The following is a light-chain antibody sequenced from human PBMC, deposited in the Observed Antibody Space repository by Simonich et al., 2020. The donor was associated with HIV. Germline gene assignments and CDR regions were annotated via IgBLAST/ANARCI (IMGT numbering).Light chain of an antibody. CDR2: EGS. Sequence: HSALTQPPSAPGSPGKSITISCPGTSSDVGSYNLVAWYQQHPGKAPKLMINEGSKRPSGGSNRFSGSKSGNTASLTISGLQAEDEADYYCCSYAGSSTFVVFGGGTKLTVL. V-gene: IGLV2-23*03. J-gene: IGLJ2*01. CDR1: SSDVGSYNL. CDR3: CSYAGSSTFVV.